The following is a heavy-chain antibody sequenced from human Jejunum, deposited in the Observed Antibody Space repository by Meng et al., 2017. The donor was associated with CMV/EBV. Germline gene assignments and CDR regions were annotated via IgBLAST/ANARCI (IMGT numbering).Heavy chain of an antibody. V-gene: IGHV3-11*01. J-gene: IGHJ4*02. CDR2: ISSHGSSI. CDR1: GFTFSEYY. D-gene: IGHD7-27*01. CDR3: SRNWGPIDY. Sequence: PCFASGFTFSEYYMSWIRQAPGKGLEWVSYISSHGSSIYYADSVKGRFTVSRDNAKNSVYLQMNSLRAEDAAVYYCSRNWGPIDYWGQGTLVTVSS.